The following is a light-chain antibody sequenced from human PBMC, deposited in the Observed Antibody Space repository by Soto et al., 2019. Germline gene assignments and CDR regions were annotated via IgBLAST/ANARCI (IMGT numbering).Light chain of an antibody. J-gene: IGKJ2*01. Sequence: IVLTQSPGTLSLSPGERATLSCRASQSVADNLIAWYQQKPGQAPRLLVYLASSRATGIPDRFSGSGSGTDFSLTISRLEPEDFAVYYCQQFGSSPSTFGQGTKVEIK. V-gene: IGKV3-20*01. CDR3: QQFGSSPST. CDR1: QSVADNL. CDR2: LAS.